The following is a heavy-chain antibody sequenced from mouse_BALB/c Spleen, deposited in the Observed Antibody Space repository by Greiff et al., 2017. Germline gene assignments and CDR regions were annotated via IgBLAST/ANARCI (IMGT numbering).Heavy chain of an antibody. CDR1: GYSITSDYA. CDR3: ARSPLYRYYAMDY. J-gene: IGHJ4*01. D-gene: IGHD2-14*01. Sequence: VQLQQSGPGLVKPSQSLSLTCTVTGYSITSDYAWNWIRQFPGNKLEWMGYISYSGSTSYNPSLKSRISITRDTSKNQFFLQLNSVTTEDTATYYCARSPLYRYYAMDYWGQGTSVTVSS. V-gene: IGHV3-2*02. CDR2: ISYSGST.